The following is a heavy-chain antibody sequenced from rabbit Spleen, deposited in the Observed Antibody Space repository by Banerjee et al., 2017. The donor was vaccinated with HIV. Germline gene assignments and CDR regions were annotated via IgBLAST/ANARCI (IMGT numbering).Heavy chain of an antibody. J-gene: IGHJ6*01. CDR2: IYAGSSGST. Sequence: QEQLEESGGDLVKPEGSLTLTCTASGFSFSSSHYICWVRQAPGKGLEWIGCIYAGSSGSTYYASWAKGRFTISKTSSTTVTLQVTSLTAADTATYFCARDTGTSFSTYGMDLWGQGTLVTVS. CDR3: ARDTGTSFSTYGMDL. D-gene: IGHD8-1*01. CDR1: GFSFSSSHY. V-gene: IGHV1S45*01.